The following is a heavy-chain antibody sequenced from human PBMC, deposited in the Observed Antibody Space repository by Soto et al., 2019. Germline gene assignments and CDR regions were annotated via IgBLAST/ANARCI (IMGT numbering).Heavy chain of an antibody. CDR3: TRDASRDSSARGWFDP. CDR1: GFTFRSFT. J-gene: IGHJ5*02. D-gene: IGHD6-13*01. CDR2: ISSNSAYI. V-gene: IGHV3-21*01. Sequence: RGSLLLSCASSGFTFRSFTMNWVRQAPGKGLEWVSTISSNSAYIYYTDALRGRFTISRDNAKNSLHLQMNSLRAEDTAVYYCTRDASRDSSARGWFDPWGPGTLVTVSS.